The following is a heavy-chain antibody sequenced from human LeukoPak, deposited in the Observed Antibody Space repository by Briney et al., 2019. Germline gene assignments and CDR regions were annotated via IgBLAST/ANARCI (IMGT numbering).Heavy chain of an antibody. D-gene: IGHD5-18*01. J-gene: IGHJ4*02. CDR1: GFTFSSYW. Sequence: PGGSLRLSCAASGFTFSSYWMSWVRQAPGKGLEWVANIKQDGSEKYYVDSVKGRFTISRDNAKNSLYLQMNSLRAEDTAVYYCAKDGILVSAMAYYFDYWGQGTLVTVSS. CDR2: IKQDGSEK. CDR3: AKDGILVSAMAYYFDY. V-gene: IGHV3-7*03.